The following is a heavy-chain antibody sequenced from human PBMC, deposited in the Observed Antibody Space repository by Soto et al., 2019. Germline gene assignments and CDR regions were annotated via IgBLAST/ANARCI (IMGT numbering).Heavy chain of an antibody. CDR1: GGAFSRYA. CDR3: ASDYEYQILELAALDI. Sequence: VLLVQSGAEVKKPGSSVKVSCKASGGAFSRYAISWVRQAPGQGREWVGGIFRMYGTPVYAQKLQGRVTLTADEAPSTVYMELSGMRYEDTAFYYCASDYEYQILELAALDIWGQGTMVTVSS. V-gene: IGHV1-69*01. CDR2: IFRMYGTP. J-gene: IGHJ3*02. D-gene: IGHD5-12*01.